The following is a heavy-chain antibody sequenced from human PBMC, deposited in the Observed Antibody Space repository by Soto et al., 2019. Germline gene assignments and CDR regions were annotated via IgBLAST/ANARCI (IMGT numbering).Heavy chain of an antibody. CDR2: ISPIFGSA. CDR3: ARVSLSWFDP. Sequence: QVQLVQSGAEVKKPGSSVKVSCQASGVTFTSSSFSWVRQAPGQGLEWMGGISPIFGSANYAQNFQGRVTITADKSTSTVYVDLTSLKFEDTAVYYCARVSLSWFDPWGQGTLVIVSS. V-gene: IGHV1-69*06. CDR1: GVTFTSSS. J-gene: IGHJ5*02.